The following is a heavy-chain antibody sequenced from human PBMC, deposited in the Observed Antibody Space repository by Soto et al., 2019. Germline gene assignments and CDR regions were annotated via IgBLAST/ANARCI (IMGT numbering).Heavy chain of an antibody. CDR1: GGTFSRFA. J-gene: IGHJ4*02. V-gene: IGHV1-69*13. Sequence: SVKVSCKASGGTFSRFAISWVRQAPGQGLEWMGGIIPMFGKANYAQKFQGRVTITADESTSTGYMELRSLTSEDTAVYYCARDGTLYDSNGYYYVYWGQGTLVTVS. CDR2: IIPMFGKA. CDR3: ARDGTLYDSNGYYYVY. D-gene: IGHD3-22*01.